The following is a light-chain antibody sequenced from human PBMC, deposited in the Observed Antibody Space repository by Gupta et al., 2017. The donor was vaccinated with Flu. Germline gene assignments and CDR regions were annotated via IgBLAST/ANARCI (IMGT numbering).Light chain of an antibody. CDR2: EDN. CDR3: QSSASFNRYVV. J-gene: IGLJ2*01. CDR1: SVTISTNY. V-gene: IGLV6-57*01. Sequence: NFMLPHPHPVSESPGKTVTISCTRRSVTISTNYVQWYQHRPGSSPTTVIYEDNHRPAGVPDGFSGSIESTSDYASPITSGLQTKDEADDYCQSSASFNRYVVFGGGTKLTVL.